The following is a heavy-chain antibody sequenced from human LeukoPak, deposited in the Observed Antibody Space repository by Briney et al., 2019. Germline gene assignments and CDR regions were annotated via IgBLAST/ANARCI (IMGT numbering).Heavy chain of an antibody. CDR1: GYTFTSYY. V-gene: IGHV1-46*01. CDR2: INPSDGTT. D-gene: IGHD5-18*01. Sequence: ASVKVSCKASGYTFTSYYMHWVRQAPGQGLEWMGMINPSDGTTYYAQKLRGRVTMTRDTSTSTVYMDLSNLRSEDTAVYYCERAIVRTGYSWDFDYWGQGTLVTVSS. CDR3: ERAIVRTGYSWDFDY. J-gene: IGHJ4*02.